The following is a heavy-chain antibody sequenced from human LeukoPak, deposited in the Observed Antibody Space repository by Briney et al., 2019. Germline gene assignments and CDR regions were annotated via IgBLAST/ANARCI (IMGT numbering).Heavy chain of an antibody. D-gene: IGHD5-12*01. CDR3: ARGVMGYSGYDYSPFDY. J-gene: IGHJ4*02. V-gene: IGHV3-48*02. Sequence: GGSLRLSCAASGFTFSSYSMNWVRQAPGKGLEWVSYISSSSSTIYYADSVKGRFTISRDNAKNSLYLQMNSLRDEDTAVYYCARGVMGYSGYDYSPFDYWGQGTLVTVSS. CDR1: GFTFSSYS. CDR2: ISSSSSTI.